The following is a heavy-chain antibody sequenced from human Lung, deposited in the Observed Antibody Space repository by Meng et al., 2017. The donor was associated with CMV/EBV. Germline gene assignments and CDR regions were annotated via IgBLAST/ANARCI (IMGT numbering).Heavy chain of an antibody. CDR3: AAVRSKSPSYSYGMDV. CDR2: VSYDGSNQ. J-gene: IGHJ6*02. V-gene: IGHV3-30*04. D-gene: IGHD2-15*01. CDR1: GITFRSYV. Sequence: SXAASGITFRSYVMHWVRQAPGRGLEWVSVVSYDGSNQYYADSVNGRFTISSDNSRNTLYLQMNCLRVEDTAVYFCAAVRSKSPSYSYGMDVWGQGTTVTVSS.